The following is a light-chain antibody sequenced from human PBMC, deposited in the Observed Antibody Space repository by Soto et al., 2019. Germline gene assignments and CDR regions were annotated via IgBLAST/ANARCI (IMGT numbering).Light chain of an antibody. J-gene: IGLJ3*02. V-gene: IGLV7-43*01. CDR1: TGAVTSGYY. CDR3: LLYYGGAGV. Sequence: QTVVTQEPSLTVSPGGTVTLTCASSTGAVTSGYYPNWLQQKPGQAPRALIYSTSNTHSWTPARFSGSLLGGKAALTLSGVQPEDEAEYYCLLYYGGAGVFGGGTKVTVL. CDR2: STS.